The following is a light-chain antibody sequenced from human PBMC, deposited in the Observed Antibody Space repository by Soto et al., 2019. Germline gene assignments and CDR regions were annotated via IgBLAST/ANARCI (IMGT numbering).Light chain of an antibody. CDR3: QQSYSMALS. V-gene: IGKV1-39*01. Sequence: DIQMTQSPSSLSASVGDRVTITCRASQTINSDLNWYQQKPGKAPKLLIYGASSLQSGVPSRFSGSGSGTDFTLTISSLQPEDFATYYCQQSYSMALSFGGGTEVE. J-gene: IGKJ4*01. CDR2: GAS. CDR1: QTINSD.